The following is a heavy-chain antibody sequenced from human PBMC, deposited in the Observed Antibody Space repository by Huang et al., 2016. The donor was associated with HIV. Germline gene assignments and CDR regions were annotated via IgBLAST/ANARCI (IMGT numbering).Heavy chain of an antibody. CDR3: AAGYDTYYDI. V-gene: IGHV1-24*01. CDR1: GYTLTELS. Sequence: QLVQSGAEVKKPGASVKVSCKVSGYTLTELSIHWVRQAPGKGLEWMGGFAPEHGETIYAQNFQGRVTMTEDTSTDTAYMELHSLRPEDTAVYYCAAGYDTYYDIWGQGTTVIASS. J-gene: IGHJ3*02. D-gene: IGHD2-21*01. CDR2: FAPEHGET.